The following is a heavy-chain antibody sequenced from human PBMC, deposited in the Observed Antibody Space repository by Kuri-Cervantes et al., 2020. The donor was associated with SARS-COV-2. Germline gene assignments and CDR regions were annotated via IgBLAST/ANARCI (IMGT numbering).Heavy chain of an antibody. CDR2: ISNSGSA. V-gene: IGHV4-59*02. J-gene: IGHJ6*03. D-gene: IGHD3-22*01. CDR3: ARGINGYFFFYYLDV. Sequence: GSLRLSCTVSGGSVSSYYWSWIRQSPGRGLEWIGYISNSGSANYNPSLKSRVTIIVNPSKNQFSLQLRSVTAADTGVYYCARGINGYFFFYYLDVWGKGTTVTVSS. CDR1: GGSVSSYY.